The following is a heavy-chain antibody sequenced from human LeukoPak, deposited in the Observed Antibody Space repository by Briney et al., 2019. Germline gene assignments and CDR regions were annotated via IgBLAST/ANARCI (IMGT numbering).Heavy chain of an antibody. Sequence: PGGSLRLSCAASGFTFDDYAMHWVRQAPGKGLEWVSGISWNSGSIGYADSVKGRFTISRDNAKNSLFLQMNSLRAEDTAVYYCATFSGAHHKTFDYWGQGTLVTVSS. CDR1: GFTFDDYA. V-gene: IGHV3-9*01. J-gene: IGHJ4*02. CDR2: ISWNSGSI. CDR3: ATFSGAHHKTFDY. D-gene: IGHD1-14*01.